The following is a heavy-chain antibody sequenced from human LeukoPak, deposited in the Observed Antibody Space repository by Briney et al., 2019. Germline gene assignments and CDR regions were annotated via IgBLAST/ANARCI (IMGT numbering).Heavy chain of an antibody. J-gene: IGHJ4*02. CDR2: IIENGGET. CDR1: GFTFNKFA. D-gene: IGHD6-13*01. Sequence: GGSLRLSRAASGFTFNKFAMSWVRQAPGKGLEWVSGIIENGGETYYADSVRGRFTISRDNSKSTLYLQMNSLRAEDTAVYYCAKDYEYNSNTWYFHWGRGTLVSVSS. CDR3: AKDYEYNSNTWYFH. V-gene: IGHV3-23*01.